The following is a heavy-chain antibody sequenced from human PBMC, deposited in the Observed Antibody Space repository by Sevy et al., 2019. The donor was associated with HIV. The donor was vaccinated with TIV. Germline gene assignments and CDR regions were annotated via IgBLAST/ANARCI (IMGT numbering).Heavy chain of an antibody. CDR3: ARGPPDGSYDYFDY. J-gene: IGHJ4*02. CDR2: VSGSSNYI. Sequence: PGGSLRLSCAASGFTFIRYNMNWVRQAPGQGLEWVSSVSGSSNYIYYAESLKGGFISSRDNAKDTLYLQMNSLRADDTAVYYCARGPPDGSYDYFDYWGQGTLVTVSS. D-gene: IGHD1-26*01. V-gene: IGHV3-21*06. CDR1: GFTFIRYN.